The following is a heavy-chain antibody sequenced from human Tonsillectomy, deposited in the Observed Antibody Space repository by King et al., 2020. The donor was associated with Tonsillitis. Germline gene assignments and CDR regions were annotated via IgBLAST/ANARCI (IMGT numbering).Heavy chain of an antibody. D-gene: IGHD3/OR15-3a*01. J-gene: IGHJ4*02. CDR3: ARYTGDTIFGLVITAYYFDY. V-gene: IGHV2-5*02. Sequence: ITLKESGPTLVRPTQTLSLTCTFSGFSLTTSGVGVGWIRQPPGKALEWLALIYWDDDKRYSSFLKSRLTITKDTSKDQVDLTMTDMDAVDTATYYCARYTGDTIFGLVITAYYFDYWGQGTLVTVSS. CDR1: GFSLTTSGVG. CDR2: IYWDDDK.